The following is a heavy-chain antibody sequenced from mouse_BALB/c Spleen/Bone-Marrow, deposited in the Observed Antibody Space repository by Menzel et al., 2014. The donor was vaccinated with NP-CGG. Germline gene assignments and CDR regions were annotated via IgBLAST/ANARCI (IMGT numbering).Heavy chain of an antibody. CDR2: ISYDGTD. CDR1: GYSITSGYF. CDR3: ASDGYLSYFDY. Sequence: DVQLQESGPGLVKPSQSLSLTCSVTGYSITSGYFWNWIRQFPGNKLEWMGYISYDGTDNYNPSLKNRISITRDTSNNQFFLKLNSVTSEDTATYYCASDGYLSYFDYWGQGTTLTASS. D-gene: IGHD2-2*01. J-gene: IGHJ2*01. V-gene: IGHV3-6*02.